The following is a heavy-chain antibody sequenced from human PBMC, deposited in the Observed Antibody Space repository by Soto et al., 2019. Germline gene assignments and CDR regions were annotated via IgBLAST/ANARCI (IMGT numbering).Heavy chain of an antibody. J-gene: IGHJ5*02. Sequence: GGSLRLSCAASGFTFSNYWMSWVRKATGKGLEWVSNIKHDGSEKYYVDSVKGRFTISRDNAKNTLYLQMNSLRAEDTAVYYCAALAETYSSGWYNWFDPWGQGTLVTVSS. V-gene: IGHV3-7*02. CDR1: GFTFSNYW. CDR2: IKHDGSEK. D-gene: IGHD6-19*01. CDR3: AALAETYSSGWYNWFDP.